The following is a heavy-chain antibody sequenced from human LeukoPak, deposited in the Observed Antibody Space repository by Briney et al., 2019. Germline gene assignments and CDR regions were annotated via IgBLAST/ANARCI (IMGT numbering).Heavy chain of an antibody. V-gene: IGHV5-51*01. CDR1: EYSFTNCW. Sequence: GESLKISCKGSEYSFTNCWIGWVRQMPGEGLEWMGIIYPEDSDTRYSPSFQGQVTISADKSISTSYLQWSSLKASDTAMYYCARRDGSENWNPLRVWGQGTLVTVSS. D-gene: IGHD3-10*01. CDR2: IYPEDSDT. CDR3: ARRDGSENWNPLRV. J-gene: IGHJ4*02.